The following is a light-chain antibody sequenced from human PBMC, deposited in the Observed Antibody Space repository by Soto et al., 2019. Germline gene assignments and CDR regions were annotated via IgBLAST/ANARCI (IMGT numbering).Light chain of an antibody. CDR1: QSVSSSY. CDR3: QQYGSSPPIT. CDR2: GAS. J-gene: IGKJ5*01. V-gene: IGKV3-20*01. Sequence: EIVLTQSPGTLSLSAGVRATLSCRASQSVSSSYLAWYQQKPGQAPRLLIYGASSRATGIPDRFSGSGSGTDFTLTISRLEPEDFAVYYCQQYGSSPPITFGQGTRLQ.